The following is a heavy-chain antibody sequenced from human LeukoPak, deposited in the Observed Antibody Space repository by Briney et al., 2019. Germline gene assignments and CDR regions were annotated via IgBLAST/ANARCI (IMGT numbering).Heavy chain of an antibody. J-gene: IGHJ6*03. CDR3: ARDRGNQRGYYYYYMDV. Sequence: GGSLRLSCAASGFTFSTYEMNWVRQAPRKGLEWVSYITGRGSPIYYADSVKGRFTISRDNAKNSLYLQVNSLRAEDTAVYYCARDRGNQRGYYYYYMDVWGKGTTVTVSS. D-gene: IGHD1-14*01. V-gene: IGHV3-48*03. CDR1: GFTFSTYE. CDR2: ITGRGSPI.